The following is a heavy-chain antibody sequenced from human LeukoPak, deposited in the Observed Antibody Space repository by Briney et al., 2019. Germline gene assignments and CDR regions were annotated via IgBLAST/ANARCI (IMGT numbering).Heavy chain of an antibody. CDR2: IKQDGSEK. J-gene: IGHJ4*02. Sequence: GGSLRLSCAASGFTFSSYWMSWVRQAPGKGLEWVANIKQDGSEKYYVDSVKGRFTISRDNAKNSLYLQMNSLRAEDTAVYYCARGTTYYDFWSGYSNFDYWGQGTLVTVSS. CDR1: GFTFSSYW. V-gene: IGHV3-7*01. D-gene: IGHD3-3*01. CDR3: ARGTTYYDFWSGYSNFDY.